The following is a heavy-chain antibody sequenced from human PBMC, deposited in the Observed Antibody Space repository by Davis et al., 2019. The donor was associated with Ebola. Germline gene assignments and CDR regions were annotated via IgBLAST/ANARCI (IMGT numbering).Heavy chain of an antibody. CDR2: INGGNGET. J-gene: IGHJ5*02. CDR1: GYTFSVYS. Sequence: AASVKVSCKASGYTFSVYSIYWVRQAPGQGLEWMGRINGGNGETKYSQKFQGRVIMTRDTSANMVYMELTSLRPEGTAVYYCARASGGLGKYGGSVGPWGQGTLVTVSS. V-gene: IGHV1-3*01. D-gene: IGHD3-16*01. CDR3: ARASGGLGKYGGSVGP.